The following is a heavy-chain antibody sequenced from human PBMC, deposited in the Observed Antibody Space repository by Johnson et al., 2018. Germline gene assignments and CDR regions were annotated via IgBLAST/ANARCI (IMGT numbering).Heavy chain of an antibody. CDR2: IRTKGYGGTK. D-gene: IGHD3-16*01. J-gene: IGHJ3*02. CDR1: GFTFGDYA. Sequence: VQLVESGGGVVQPGRSLRLSCAASGFTFGDYAMSWFRQAPGKGLAWLGFIRTKGYGGTKEYAASVKGRFSISRDDSKSIGYLKMNSLKTEDTDVYYCSKLLYGVCDCAFDIWGQGTMVTVSS. V-gene: IGHV3-49*03. CDR3: SKLLYGVCDCAFDI.